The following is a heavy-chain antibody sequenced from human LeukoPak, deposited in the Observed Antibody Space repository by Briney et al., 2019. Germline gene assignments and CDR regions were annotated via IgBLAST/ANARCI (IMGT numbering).Heavy chain of an antibody. V-gene: IGHV4-34*01. D-gene: IGHD3-22*01. J-gene: IGHJ4*02. Sequence: SETLSLTCAVYGGSFSGYYWSWIRQPPGKGLEWIGEINHSGSTNYNPSLKSRVTISVDTSKNQFSLKLSSVTAADTAVYYCARTYYYDSSGYSRYYFDYWGQGTLVTVSS. CDR2: INHSGST. CDR1: GGSFSGYY. CDR3: ARTYYYDSSGYSRYYFDY.